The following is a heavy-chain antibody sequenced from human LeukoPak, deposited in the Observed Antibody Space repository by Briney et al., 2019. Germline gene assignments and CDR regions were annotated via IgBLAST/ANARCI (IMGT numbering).Heavy chain of an antibody. D-gene: IGHD1-26*01. CDR1: GFPFSTYW. Sequence: GGSLRLSCAASGFPFSTYWMHWVRHAPGKGLVWVSRISTDGSSTFYADSVKGRFTVSRDNAKNTLYLQMDSLRAEDTAMYYCATGRGTPLGFWGQGALVTVSS. J-gene: IGHJ4*02. CDR3: ATGRGTPLGF. CDR2: ISTDGSST. V-gene: IGHV3-74*01.